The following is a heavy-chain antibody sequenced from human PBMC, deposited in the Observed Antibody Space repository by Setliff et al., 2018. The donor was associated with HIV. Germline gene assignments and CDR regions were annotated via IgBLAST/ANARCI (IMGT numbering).Heavy chain of an antibody. CDR3: ARGYSSRAASAHLDPFDF. V-gene: IGHV4-34*01. Sequence: SETLSLTCAVYGGSFSGYYWSWIRQPPGKGLEWIGEINHSGRINCNPSLKSRVTVSVDTSKNQFSLKLSSVTAADTAVYYCARGYSSRAASAHLDPFDFWGQGTLVTVSS. CDR1: GGSFSGYY. J-gene: IGHJ4*02. D-gene: IGHD6-13*01. CDR2: INHSGRI.